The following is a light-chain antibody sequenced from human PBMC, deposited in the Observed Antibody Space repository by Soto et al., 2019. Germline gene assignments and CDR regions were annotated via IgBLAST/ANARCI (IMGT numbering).Light chain of an antibody. CDR3: QQYNDYSGT. CDR2: DAS. Sequence: DIQMTQSPSTLSGSVGDRASITCRASQSITSWLAWYQQKPGKAPKLLIYDASSLESGVPSRFSGSGSGTEFTLTISSLQPDDFATYYCQQYNDYSGTFGQGTKVDIK. J-gene: IGKJ1*01. V-gene: IGKV1-5*01. CDR1: QSITSW.